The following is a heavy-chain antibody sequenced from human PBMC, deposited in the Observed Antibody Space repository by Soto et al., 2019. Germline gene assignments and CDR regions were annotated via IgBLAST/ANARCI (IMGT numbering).Heavy chain of an antibody. D-gene: IGHD3-16*01. J-gene: IGHJ4*02. Sequence: EVQLVESGGGLVQPGGSLRLSCAASGFTFSSYWMHWVRQAPGKGLVCVSRISSDGSSTTYADSVRGRFTISRDNAKNTLSLQMNSLRAKDTAVYYCARGKDRGSYFLDYWGQGTLVTVSS. CDR2: ISSDGSST. CDR1: GFTFSSYW. CDR3: ARGKDRGSYFLDY. V-gene: IGHV3-74*01.